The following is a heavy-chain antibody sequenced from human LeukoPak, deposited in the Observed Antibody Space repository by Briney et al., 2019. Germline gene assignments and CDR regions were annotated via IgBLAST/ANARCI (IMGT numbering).Heavy chain of an antibody. D-gene: IGHD2-8*01. V-gene: IGHV3-33*05. CDR3: ARDGSTNSQNWFDP. Sequence: PGGSLSLSCVASRFIFSVYGMHWVRQAPGKGLEWVAFMSYDENTEYYIDSVKGRFTISRDNSKNTLFLQLNNLRPEDTGVYYCARDGSTNSQNWFDPWGQGTLVIVSS. CDR1: RFIFSVYG. J-gene: IGHJ5*02. CDR2: MSYDENTE.